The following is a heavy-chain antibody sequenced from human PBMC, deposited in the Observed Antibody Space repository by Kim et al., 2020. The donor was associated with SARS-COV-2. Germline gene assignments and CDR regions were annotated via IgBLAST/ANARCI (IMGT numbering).Heavy chain of an antibody. Sequence: ASVKVSCQTSGYNFINYDIIWVRQAPGQGLEWMGWMNPESGNSGYALKFQGRVTMTRDKSLRTAYMELSTLRSEDTAVYYCARTMYHYGAGRSWTHDIWF. V-gene: IGHV1-8*02. CDR1: GYNFINYD. CDR3: ARTMYHYGAGRSWTHDIWF. D-gene: IGHD3-10*01. J-gene: IGHJ5*01. CDR2: MNPESGNS.